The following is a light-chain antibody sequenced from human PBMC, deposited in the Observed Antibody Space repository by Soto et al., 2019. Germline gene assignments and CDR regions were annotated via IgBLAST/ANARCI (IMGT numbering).Light chain of an antibody. CDR1: QSISNY. J-gene: IGKJ1*01. Sequence: DIQMTQSPSSLSASVGDRVTITCRASQSISNYLNWYQQKPGKAPKLLIYAASSMQSGVPSRFIGRGSATDFTLTISSLQPDDSATYYCQQSFSPLWTFGQGTKV. CDR2: AAS. V-gene: IGKV1-39*01. CDR3: QQSFSPLWT.